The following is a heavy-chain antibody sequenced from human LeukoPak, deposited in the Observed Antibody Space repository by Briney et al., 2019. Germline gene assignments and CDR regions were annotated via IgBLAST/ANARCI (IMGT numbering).Heavy chain of an antibody. Sequence: PSETLSLTCAVYGGSFSGYYWSWIRQPPGKGLEWIGEINHSGSTNYNPSLKSRVTISVDTSKNQFSLKLSSVTAADTAAYYCATGRVWFDYWGQGTLVIVSS. V-gene: IGHV4-34*01. J-gene: IGHJ4*02. D-gene: IGHD3-10*01. CDR3: ATGRVWFDY. CDR1: GGSFSGYY. CDR2: INHSGST.